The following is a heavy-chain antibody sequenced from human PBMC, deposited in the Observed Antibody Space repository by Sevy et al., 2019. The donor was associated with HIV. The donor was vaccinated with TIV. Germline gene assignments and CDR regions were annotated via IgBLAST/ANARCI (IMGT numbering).Heavy chain of an antibody. Sequence: GESLKISCAASGFTFSSYGMHWVRQAPGKGLEWVAVISYDGSNKYYADSVKGRFTISRDNSKNTLYLQMNSLRAEDTAVYYCAKLCITIFGVVSPYDAFDIWGQGTMVTVSS. CDR2: ISYDGSNK. D-gene: IGHD3-3*01. CDR3: AKLCITIFGVVSPYDAFDI. J-gene: IGHJ3*02. V-gene: IGHV3-30*18. CDR1: GFTFSSYG.